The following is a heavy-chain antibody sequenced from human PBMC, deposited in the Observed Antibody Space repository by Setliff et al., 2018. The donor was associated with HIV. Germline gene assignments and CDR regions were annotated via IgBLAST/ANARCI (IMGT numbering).Heavy chain of an antibody. D-gene: IGHD3-22*01. J-gene: IGHJ1*01. CDR3: ARKQWGSSGYYEFFQQ. V-gene: IGHV4-34*01. CDR1: SGSFGANY. Sequence: SETLSLTCAVDSGSFGANYLTWIRQPPGKGLEWIGEIHPSGNTYYNPSLQSRVTMSFDTSRNHFSLKLNSVTAADTAVYYCARKQWGSSGYYEFFQQWGQGTLVTVSS. CDR2: IHPSGNT.